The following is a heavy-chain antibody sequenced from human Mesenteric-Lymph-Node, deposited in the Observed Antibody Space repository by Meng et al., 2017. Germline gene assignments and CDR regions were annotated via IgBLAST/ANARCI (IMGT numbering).Heavy chain of an antibody. V-gene: IGHV4-34*01. J-gene: IGHJ5*02. Sequence: QVHLPQWGAGLLKPSAPLSLTCAVYGGSFSGYYWSWIRQPPGKGLEWIGHIYHSGNTYYNPSLKSRVTMSVDRSKNQFSLKLNSVTAADTAVYYCARGGYDLNWFDPWGQGTLVTVSS. D-gene: IGHD2-15*01. CDR1: GGSFSGYY. CDR2: IYHSGNT. CDR3: ARGGYDLNWFDP.